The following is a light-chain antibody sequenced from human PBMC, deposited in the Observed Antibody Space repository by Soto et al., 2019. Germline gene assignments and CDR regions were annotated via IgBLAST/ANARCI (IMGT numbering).Light chain of an antibody. CDR2: GAS. V-gene: IGKV3D-15*01. CDR3: QQRDSWPIT. CDR1: QSVSSN. J-gene: IGKJ5*01. Sequence: EIVMTPSPATLSVSPGERDTLSCTASQSVSSNLAWYQQKPGQAPRVIIFGASNRATGIPPRFSGSGSGTDCTLTINSLEPDDFPVYYCQQRDSWPITLVQGTRLEIK.